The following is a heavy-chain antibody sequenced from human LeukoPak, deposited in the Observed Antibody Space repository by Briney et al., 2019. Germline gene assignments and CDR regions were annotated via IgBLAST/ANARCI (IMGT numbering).Heavy chain of an antibody. Sequence: PSETLSLTCTVSGGSISSYYWSWIRQPPGKGLEWIGYIYYSGSTNYNPSLKSRVTISVDTSKNQFSLKLSSVTAADTAVYYCATADYGDWFDPWGQGTLVSVSS. J-gene: IGHJ5*02. CDR1: GGSISSYY. D-gene: IGHD4-17*01. CDR3: ATADYGDWFDP. CDR2: IYYSGST. V-gene: IGHV4-59*08.